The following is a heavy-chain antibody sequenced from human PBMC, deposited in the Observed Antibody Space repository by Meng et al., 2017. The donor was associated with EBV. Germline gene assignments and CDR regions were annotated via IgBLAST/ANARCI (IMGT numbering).Heavy chain of an antibody. CDR2: LIPMVGAP. J-gene: IGHJ4*02. CDR1: GGTFRSDA. V-gene: IGHV1-69*01. Sequence: QVEVLQSGAEVKKPGSSGKVSCRTSGGTFRSDAVSWVRQAPGQGLEWMGGLIPMVGAPHYAQKFQGRVTIIADESTSTHSMELNSLRSEDTAMYYCASESGRGFTPDYWGQGTLVTVSS. D-gene: IGHD3-10*01. CDR3: ASESGRGFTPDY.